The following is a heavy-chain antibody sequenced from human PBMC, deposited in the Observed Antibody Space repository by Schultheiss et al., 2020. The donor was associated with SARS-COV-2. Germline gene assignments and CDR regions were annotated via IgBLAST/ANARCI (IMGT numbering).Heavy chain of an antibody. D-gene: IGHD3-10*01. CDR1: GGSISSGGYY. CDR2: IYYSGST. CDR3: ARDSGSYYGSGKLGY. Sequence: SETLSLTCTVSGGSISSGGYYWSWIRQPPGKGLEWIGYIYYSGSTNYNPSLKSRVTISVDTSKNQFSLKLSSVTAADTAVYYCARDSGSYYGSGKLGYWGQGTLVTVSS. J-gene: IGHJ4*02. V-gene: IGHV4-61*08.